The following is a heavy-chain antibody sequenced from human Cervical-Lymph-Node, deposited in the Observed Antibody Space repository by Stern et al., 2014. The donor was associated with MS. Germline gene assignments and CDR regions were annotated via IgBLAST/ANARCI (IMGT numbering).Heavy chain of an antibody. CDR3: ARHSVGVKDFDS. J-gene: IGHJ4*02. V-gene: IGHV4-59*01. CDR1: GGSIRTFS. Sequence: VQLVESGPGLVKPSETLSLTCTVSGGSIRTFSWSWIRHPPGRGLEWIGCVYYNGSTTHNPSLKSRVTMSVDTSKSQLSLRLHSVTAADTAVYYCARHSVGVKDFDSWGQGTLVTVSS. D-gene: IGHD4-23*01. CDR2: VYYNGST.